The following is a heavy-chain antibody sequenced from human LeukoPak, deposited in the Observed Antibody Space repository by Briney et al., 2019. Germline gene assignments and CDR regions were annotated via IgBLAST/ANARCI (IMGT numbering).Heavy chain of an antibody. J-gene: IGHJ6*02. CDR1: GYTLTELS. CDR3: ARDYYDSSGYYVYCYYYGMDV. CDR2: INAGNGNT. D-gene: IGHD3-22*01. Sequence: ASVKVSCKVSGYTLTELSMHWVRQAPGQRLEWMGWINAGNGNTKYSQKSQGRVTITRDTSASTAYMELSSLRSEDTAVYYCARDYYDSSGYYVYCYYYGMDVWGQGTTVTVSS. V-gene: IGHV1-3*01.